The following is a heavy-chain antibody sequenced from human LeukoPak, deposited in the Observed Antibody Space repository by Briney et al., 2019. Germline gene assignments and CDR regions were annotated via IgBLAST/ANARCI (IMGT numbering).Heavy chain of an antibody. V-gene: IGHV1-2*02. CDR1: GYTFTTYK. Sequence: GASVKASCKASGYTFTTYKIHWVRQAPGHGLEWMGWITPNSGGTNYAQKFQGRVTMTRDTSISTAYMELSRLRSDDTAAYSCARGRGGGYFAFWGQETLVTVSS. D-gene: IGHD2-15*01. CDR3: ARGRGGGYFAF. J-gene: IGHJ4*02. CDR2: ITPNSGGT.